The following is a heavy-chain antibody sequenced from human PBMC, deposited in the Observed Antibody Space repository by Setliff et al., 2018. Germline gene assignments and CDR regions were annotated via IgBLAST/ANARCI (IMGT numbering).Heavy chain of an antibody. CDR1: GGSISSSIYS. CDR3: ARESRFGYSGYDCAFDY. V-gene: IGHV4-39*02. J-gene: IGHJ4*02. D-gene: IGHD5-12*01. Sequence: SETLSLTCSVSGGSISSSIYSWDWIRQPPGKGLEWIGNSYNSGNTYYNASLKSRVTISVDTSKNQFSLKLTSVTAADTAVYYCARESRFGYSGYDCAFDYWGQGMLVTVSS. CDR2: SYNSGNT.